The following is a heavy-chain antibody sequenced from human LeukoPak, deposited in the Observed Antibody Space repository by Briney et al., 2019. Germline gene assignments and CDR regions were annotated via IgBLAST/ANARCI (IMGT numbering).Heavy chain of an antibody. J-gene: IGHJ6*02. CDR1: GYTFTSYD. CDR3: ARFGNWNYVRLNYYYYGMDV. Sequence: GASVKVSCKASGYTFTSYDINWVRQAPGQGLEWMGWMNPNSGNTGYAQKLQGRVTMTRNTSISTAYMELSSLRSEDTAVYYCARFGNWNYVRLNYYYYGMDVWGQGTTVTVSS. V-gene: IGHV1-8*01. CDR2: MNPNSGNT. D-gene: IGHD1-7*01.